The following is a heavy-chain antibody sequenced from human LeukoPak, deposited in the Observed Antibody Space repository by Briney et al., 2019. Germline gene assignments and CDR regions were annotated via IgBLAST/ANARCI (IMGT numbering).Heavy chain of an antibody. J-gene: IGHJ4*02. CDR1: GFTFSSYS. CDR3: ARGSRLCGGDCYYFDY. CDR2: ISSSSSYI. V-gene: IGHV3-21*01. D-gene: IGHD2-21*02. Sequence: GGSLRLPCAASGFTFSSYSMNWVRQAPGKGLEWVSSISSSSSYIYYADSVKGRFTISRDNAKNSLYLQMNSLRAEDTAVYYCARGSRLCGGDCYYFDYWGQGTLVIVSS.